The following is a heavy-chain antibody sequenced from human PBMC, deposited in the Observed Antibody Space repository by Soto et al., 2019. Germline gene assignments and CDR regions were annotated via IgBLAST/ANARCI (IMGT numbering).Heavy chain of an antibody. CDR1: GYPFGTYA. V-gene: IGHV3-23*01. Sequence: EVQLLESGGGLVQPGGSVRLSCAASGYPFGTYALSWVRQAPGKGLEWVSAISDEGGTTTLYADSVKGRFTISRDNSKNTLFLQMNSLRVEDTAVYYCAKETFPNTYYAFDIWGQGTMVTVSS. J-gene: IGHJ3*02. CDR3: AKETFPNTYYAFDI. CDR2: ISDEGGTTT. D-gene: IGHD1-26*01.